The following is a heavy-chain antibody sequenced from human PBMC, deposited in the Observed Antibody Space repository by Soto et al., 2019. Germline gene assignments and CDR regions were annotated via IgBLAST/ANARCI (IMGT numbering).Heavy chain of an antibody. Sequence: SETLSLTGAVYGGSFSGYYWSWIRQPPGKGLEWIGEINHSGSTNYNPSLKSRVTISVDTSKNQFSLKLSSVTAADTAVYYCAREGYYYGSGSQTFDYWGQGTLVTVSS. D-gene: IGHD3-10*01. CDR3: AREGYYYGSGSQTFDY. CDR1: GGSFSGYY. J-gene: IGHJ4*02. CDR2: INHSGST. V-gene: IGHV4-34*01.